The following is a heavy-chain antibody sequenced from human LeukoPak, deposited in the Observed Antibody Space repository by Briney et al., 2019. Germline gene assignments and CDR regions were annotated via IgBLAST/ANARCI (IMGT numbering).Heavy chain of an antibody. D-gene: IGHD2-2*01. CDR3: AKDTLGYCSSTSCYNFDY. J-gene: IGHJ4*02. CDR1: GFTFSDYY. Sequence: PGGSLRLSCAASGFTFSDYYMSWIRQAPGKGLEWVAFIRYDGSNKYYADSVKGRFTISRDNSKNTLYLQMNSLRAEDTAVYYCAKDTLGYCSSTSCYNFDYWGQGTLVTVSS. V-gene: IGHV3-30*02. CDR2: IRYDGSNK.